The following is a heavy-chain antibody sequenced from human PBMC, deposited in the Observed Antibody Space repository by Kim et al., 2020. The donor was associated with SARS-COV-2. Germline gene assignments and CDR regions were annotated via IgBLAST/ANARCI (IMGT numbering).Heavy chain of an antibody. CDR3: ARGYCSGGSCYSSYFDY. Sequence: LKRRVTISVDTSKNQFSLKLSSVTAADTAVYYCARGYCSGGSCYSSYFDYWGQGTLVTVSS. J-gene: IGHJ4*02. V-gene: IGHV4-39*07. D-gene: IGHD2-15*01.